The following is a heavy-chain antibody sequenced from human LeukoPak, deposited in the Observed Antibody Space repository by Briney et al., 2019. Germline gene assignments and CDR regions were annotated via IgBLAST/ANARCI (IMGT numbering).Heavy chain of an antibody. CDR2: INTNTGNP. CDR1: GYTFTSYA. Sequence: ASVKVSRKASGYTFTSYAMNWVRQAPGQGLEWMGWINTNTGNPTYAQGFTGRFVFSLDTSVSTAYLQISSLKAEDTAVYYCAREWESHYYYYGMDVWGQGTTVTVSS. CDR3: AREWESHYYYYGMDV. D-gene: IGHD1-26*01. V-gene: IGHV7-4-1*02. J-gene: IGHJ6*02.